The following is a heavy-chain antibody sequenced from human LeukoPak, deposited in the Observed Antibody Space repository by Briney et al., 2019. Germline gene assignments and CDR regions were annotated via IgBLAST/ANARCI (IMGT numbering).Heavy chain of an antibody. V-gene: IGHV1-24*01. CDR3: ATAYPRTDYCYYYGMDV. CDR2: FDPEDGET. J-gene: IGHJ6*02. Sequence: ASVKVSCKVSGYTLTELSMHWVRQAPGKGLEWMGGFDPEDGETIYAQKFQGRVTMTEDTSTDTAYMELSSLRSEDTAVYYCATAYPRTDYCYYYGMDVWGQGTTVTVSS. CDR1: GYTLTELS.